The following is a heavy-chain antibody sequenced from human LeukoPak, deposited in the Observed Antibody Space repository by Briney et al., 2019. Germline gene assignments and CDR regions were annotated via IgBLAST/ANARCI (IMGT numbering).Heavy chain of an antibody. CDR1: GYTFTGYY. V-gene: IGHV1-2*02. CDR3: ARDPSSSYYYYYYMDV. Sequence: ASVKVSCKASGYTFTGYYMHWVRPAPGQGLERMGWINPNSGGTNYAQKFQGRVTMTRDTSISTAYMELSRLRSDDTAVYYCARDPSSSYYYYYYMDVWGKGTTVTVSS. D-gene: IGHD2-2*01. CDR2: INPNSGGT. J-gene: IGHJ6*03.